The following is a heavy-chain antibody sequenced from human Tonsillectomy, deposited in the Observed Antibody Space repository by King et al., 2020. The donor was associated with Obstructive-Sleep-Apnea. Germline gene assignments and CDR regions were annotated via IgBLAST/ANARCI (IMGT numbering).Heavy chain of an antibody. CDR1: GGSINSYY. V-gene: IGHV4-59*01. CDR2: ISFSGST. Sequence: QLQESGPGLVKPSETLSLTCTVSGGSINSYYWSWIRQTPGKGLEWIGYISFSGSTNYNPSLKSRVTISVDTSKNQFSLKLSSVTAADTAVYYCARDRVGRDGYNRFDYWGQGTLVTVSS. J-gene: IGHJ4*02. CDR3: ARDRVGRDGYNRFDY. D-gene: IGHD5-24*01.